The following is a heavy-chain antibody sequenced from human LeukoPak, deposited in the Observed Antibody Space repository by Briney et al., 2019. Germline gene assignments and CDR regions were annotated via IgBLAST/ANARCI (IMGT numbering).Heavy chain of an antibody. Sequence: GGSLRLSCAASGLIFTDYGMHWVRQAPGKGLDWVAFIRYDEKNYYADSVKGRFTISRDNSKNTLYLQMSSLRVEDTAIYYCAKERHCSGGNCYPDDNWGQGTLVTVSS. D-gene: IGHD2-15*01. V-gene: IGHV3-30*02. CDR1: GLIFTDYG. CDR3: AKERHCSGGNCYPDDN. CDR2: IRYDEKN. J-gene: IGHJ4*02.